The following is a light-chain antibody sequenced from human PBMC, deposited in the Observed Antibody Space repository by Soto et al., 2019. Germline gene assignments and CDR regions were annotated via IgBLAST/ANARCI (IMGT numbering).Light chain of an antibody. J-gene: IGKJ1*01. CDR3: QQYNNWPRT. Sequence: ERVLTQAPATLSVYPGERATLSCRASQSVSSNLAWYQQKPGQAPRLLIYGASTRATGIPARFSGSGSGTEFTLTISSLQSEDFAVYYCQQYNNWPRTFGQGTKVDI. CDR1: QSVSSN. CDR2: GAS. V-gene: IGKV3-15*01.